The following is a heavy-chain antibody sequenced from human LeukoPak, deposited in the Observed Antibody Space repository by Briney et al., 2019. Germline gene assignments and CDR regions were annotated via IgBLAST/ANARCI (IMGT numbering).Heavy chain of an antibody. CDR2: IRYDGSNK. CDR1: GFTFSSYG. J-gene: IGHJ4*02. CDR3: AKDIPLQESITGPVDY. V-gene: IGHV3-30*02. Sequence: SGGSLRLSCAASGFTFSSYGMHWVRQAPGKGLEWVAFIRYDGSNKYYADSVKGRFTISRDNSKNTLYLQMNSLRAEDTAVYYCAKDIPLQESITGPVDYWGQGTLVTVSS. D-gene: IGHD1-20*01.